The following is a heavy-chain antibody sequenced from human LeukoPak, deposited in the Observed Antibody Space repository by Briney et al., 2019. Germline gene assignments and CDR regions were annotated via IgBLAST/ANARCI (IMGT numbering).Heavy chain of an antibody. CDR1: GGSISSSSYY. Sequence: SETLSLTCTVSGGSISSSSYYWGWIRQPPGKGLEWIGSIYYSGSTYYNPSLKSRVTISVDTSKNQFSLKLSSVTAADTAVYYCARKIAVAGYYYYYMDVWGKGTTVTISS. V-gene: IGHV4-39*01. CDR2: IYYSGST. J-gene: IGHJ6*03. CDR3: ARKIAVAGYYYYYMDV. D-gene: IGHD6-19*01.